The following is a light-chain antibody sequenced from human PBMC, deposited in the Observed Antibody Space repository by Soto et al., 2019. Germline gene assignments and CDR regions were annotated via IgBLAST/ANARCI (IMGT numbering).Light chain of an antibody. J-gene: IGLJ2*01. CDR3: STWDDCLNGVV. CDR1: NSNIGSKT. CDR2: SNH. Sequence: QSVLTQPPSASGTPGQRVTISCSGSNSNIGSKTVNWYQHLPGTAPKLLIYSNHHRPSGVPDRFSASKSGTSASLAISGLQSEDEADYYCSTWDDCLNGVVFGGGTKLTVL. V-gene: IGLV1-44*01.